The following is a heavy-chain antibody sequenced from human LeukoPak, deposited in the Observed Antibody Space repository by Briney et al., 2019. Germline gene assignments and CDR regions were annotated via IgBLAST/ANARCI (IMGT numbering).Heavy chain of an antibody. Sequence: GGSLRLSCAASGFTFSSYVMHWVRQAPGKGLEWVAIISYDGSNEYYADSVKGRFTISRDKSKNTLYLQMNSLRAEDTAVYYCARVAAAGLYYYYYYYMDVWGKGTTVTVSS. CDR3: ARVAAAGLYYYYYYYMDV. J-gene: IGHJ6*03. D-gene: IGHD6-13*01. CDR1: GFTFSSYV. CDR2: ISYDGSNE. V-gene: IGHV3-30*04.